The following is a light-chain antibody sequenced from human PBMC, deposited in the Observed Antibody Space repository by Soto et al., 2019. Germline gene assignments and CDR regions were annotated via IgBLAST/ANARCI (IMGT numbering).Light chain of an antibody. V-gene: IGKV4-1*01. J-gene: IGKJ1*01. Sequence: DIVMTQSPDSLAVSLGERATINCKSSQSVLYSSNNKNYLAWYQQKPGQPPKLLIYWGATRESGVTARFSGSGSGTDFTLTISSLQAEDVAVYYCQQYYSTPPAFGQGTKVDI. CDR3: QQYYSTPPA. CDR1: QSVLYSSNNKNY. CDR2: WGA.